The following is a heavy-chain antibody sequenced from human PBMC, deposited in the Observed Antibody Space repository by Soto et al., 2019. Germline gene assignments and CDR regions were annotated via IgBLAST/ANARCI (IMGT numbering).Heavy chain of an antibody. Sequence: GGSLRLSCAASGFTFSSYGMHWVRQAPGKGLEWVAVISYDGSNKYYADSVKGRFTISRDNSKNTLYLQMNSLRAEDAAVYYCAKGPTTGTTGGFDYWGQGPLVTVSS. V-gene: IGHV3-30*18. D-gene: IGHD1-1*01. J-gene: IGHJ4*02. CDR1: GFTFSSYG. CDR2: ISYDGSNK. CDR3: AKGPTTGTTGGFDY.